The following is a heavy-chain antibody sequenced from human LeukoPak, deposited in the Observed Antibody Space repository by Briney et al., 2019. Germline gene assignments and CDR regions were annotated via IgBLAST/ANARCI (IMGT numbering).Heavy chain of an antibody. CDR1: GGSISSGDYY. D-gene: IGHD2-15*01. J-gene: IGHJ5*02. V-gene: IGHV4-30-4*01. CDR2: IYYSGST. Sequence: MSSQTLSLTCTVSGGSISSGDYYWSWIRQPPGKGLEWIGYIYYSGSTNYNPSLKSRVTISVDTSKNQFSLKLSSVTAADTAIYYCARHLGYCSSSSCLPRFDPWGQGTLVTVSS. CDR3: ARHLGYCSSSSCLPRFDP.